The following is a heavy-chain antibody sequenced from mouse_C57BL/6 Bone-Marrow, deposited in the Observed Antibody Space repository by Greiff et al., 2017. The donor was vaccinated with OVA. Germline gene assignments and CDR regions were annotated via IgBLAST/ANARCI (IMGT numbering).Heavy chain of an antibody. Sequence: QVQLKESGPGLVKPSQSLFLTCSITGFPITSGYYWIWIRQSPGKPLEWMGYITHSGETFYNPSLQSPISITRETSKNQFFLQLNSVTTEDTAMYYCAGDSSLGLFAYWGQGTLVTVSA. J-gene: IGHJ3*01. CDR2: ITHSGET. CDR3: AGDSSLGLFAY. D-gene: IGHD4-1*01. V-gene: IGHV12-3*01. CDR1: GFPITSGYY.